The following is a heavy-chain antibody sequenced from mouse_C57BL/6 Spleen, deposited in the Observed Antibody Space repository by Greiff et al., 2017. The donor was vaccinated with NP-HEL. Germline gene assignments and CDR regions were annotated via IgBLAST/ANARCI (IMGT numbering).Heavy chain of an antibody. V-gene: IGHV1-55*01. CDR1: GYTFTSYW. CDR3: AREGGAMDY. Sequence: QVQLQQPGAELVKPGASVKMSCKASGYTFTSYWITWVKQRPGQGLEWIGDIYPGSGSTNYNEKFKSKANLTVDTSSSTAYMQLSSLTSEDTAVYYCAREGGAMDYWGQGTSVTVSS. CDR2: IYPGSGST. J-gene: IGHJ4*01.